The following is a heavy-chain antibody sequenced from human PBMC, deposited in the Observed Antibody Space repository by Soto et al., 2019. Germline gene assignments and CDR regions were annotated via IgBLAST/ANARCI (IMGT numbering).Heavy chain of an antibody. V-gene: IGHV1-18*01. CDR3: ARGAYRIQLWHPVSLDY. J-gene: IGHJ4*02. Sequence: QVQLVQSGAEVKKPEASVKVSCKASGYTFTSYGISWVRQAPGQGLEWMGWISAYNGNTNYARKLQGRVTMTTDTSTSTAYMELRSLRSADTAVYYCARGAYRIQLWHPVSLDYWGQGTLVTVSS. CDR1: GYTFTSYG. D-gene: IGHD5-18*01. CDR2: ISAYNGNT.